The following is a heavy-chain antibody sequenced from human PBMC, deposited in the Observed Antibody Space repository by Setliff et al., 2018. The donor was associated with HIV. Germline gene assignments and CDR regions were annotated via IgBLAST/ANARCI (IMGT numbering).Heavy chain of an antibody. D-gene: IGHD3-22*01. J-gene: IGHJ4*02. CDR3: TTDMIVVVITNY. CDR1: GFTFSNAW. V-gene: IGHV3-15*01. CDR2: IKSKTDGGTT. Sequence: GSLRLSCAASGFTFSNAWMSWVRQAPGKGLEWVGRIKSKTDGGTTDYAAPVKGRFTISRDDSKNTLYLQMNSLKTEDTAVYYCTTDMIVVVITNYWGQGTLVTVSS.